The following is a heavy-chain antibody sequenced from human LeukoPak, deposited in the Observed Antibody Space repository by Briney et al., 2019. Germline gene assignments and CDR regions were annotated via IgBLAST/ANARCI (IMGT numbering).Heavy chain of an antibody. CDR3: ATSRRYYFAFDI. CDR2: FDPEDGET. CDR1: GYTLTELS. J-gene: IGHJ3*02. V-gene: IGHV1-24*01. D-gene: IGHD1-26*01. Sequence: ASVKVSCKVSGYTLTELSMHWVRQAPGKGLEWMGGFDPEDGETIYAQKFQGRVTMTEDTSTDTAYMELSSLRSEDTAVYYCATSRRYYFAFDIWGQGTMVTVSS.